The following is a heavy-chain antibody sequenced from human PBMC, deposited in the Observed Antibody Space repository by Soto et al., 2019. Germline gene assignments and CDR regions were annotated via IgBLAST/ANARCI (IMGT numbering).Heavy chain of an antibody. Sequence: SETLSLTCTVSGGSLSSSSYYWGWIRQPPGKGLEWIGNIFYSGSTYYNPSLKSRVTISVDTSKNQFSLKLSSVTAADTAVYYCARVVAAARRRPPNYFDYWGQGTLVTVSS. CDR3: ARVVAAARRRPPNYFDY. CDR1: GGSLSSSSYY. CDR2: IFYSGST. D-gene: IGHD6-13*01. J-gene: IGHJ4*02. V-gene: IGHV4-39*01.